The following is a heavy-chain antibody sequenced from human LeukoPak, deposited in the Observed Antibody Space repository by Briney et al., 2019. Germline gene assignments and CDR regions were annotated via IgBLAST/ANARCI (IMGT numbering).Heavy chain of an antibody. V-gene: IGHV4-59*01. CDR2: IYYSGST. Sequence: SETLSLTCTVPGGSISSYYWSWIRQPPVKGLEWIGYIYYSGSTNYNPSLKSRVTTSVDTSKNQFSLKLSSVTAADTAVYYCARVQTYYDILTGYYPNWFDPWGQGTLVTVSS. D-gene: IGHD3-9*01. J-gene: IGHJ5*02. CDR3: ARVQTYYDILTGYYPNWFDP. CDR1: GGSISSYY.